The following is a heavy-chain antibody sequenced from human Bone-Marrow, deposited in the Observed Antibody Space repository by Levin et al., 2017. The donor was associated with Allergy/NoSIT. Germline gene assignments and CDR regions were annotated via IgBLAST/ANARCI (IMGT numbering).Heavy chain of an antibody. D-gene: IGHD6-19*01. CDR3: ARDRQWPVRQDFDY. J-gene: IGHJ4*02. V-gene: IGHV3-33*01. CDR1: GFSFSTHA. Sequence: PGGSLRLSCSASGFSFSTHAMHWVRQAPGKGLEWVAVIQYDGTNADYADSVKGRFTISRDNSKNLLYLQMNSLRAEDTAVYHCARDRQWPVRQDFDYWGQGTLVTVSS. CDR2: IQYDGTNA.